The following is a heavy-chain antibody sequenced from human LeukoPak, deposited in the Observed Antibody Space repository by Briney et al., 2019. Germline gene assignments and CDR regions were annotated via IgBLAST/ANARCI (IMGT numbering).Heavy chain of an antibody. J-gene: IGHJ3*02. CDR3: ARESPYYDSSGYYVPGAFDI. CDR1: GGSISSYY. Sequence: SETLSLTCTVSGGSISSYYWSWIRQPPGKGLEWIGYIYYSGTTSYNPSLKSRVTISVDTSKNQFSLKLSSVTAADTAVYYCARESPYYDSSGYYVPGAFDIWGQGTMVTVSS. D-gene: IGHD3-22*01. CDR2: IYYSGTT. V-gene: IGHV4-59*12.